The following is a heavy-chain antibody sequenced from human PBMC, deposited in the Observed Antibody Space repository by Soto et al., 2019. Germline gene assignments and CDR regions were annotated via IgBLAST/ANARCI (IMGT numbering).Heavy chain of an antibody. D-gene: IGHD2-15*01. CDR2: ISTSGSNT. Sequence: GGSLRLSCSASGFTFRSYAMHWVRQAPGKGLEYVSAISTSGSNTYYADSVKGRFTISRDNSKNPFSLQMSSLTVEDTAMYYCVKACLLRICRRPRSIDPCGQATLVSVSS. J-gene: IGHJ5*02. V-gene: IGHV3-64D*06. CDR3: VKACLLRICRRPRSIDP. CDR1: GFTFRSYA.